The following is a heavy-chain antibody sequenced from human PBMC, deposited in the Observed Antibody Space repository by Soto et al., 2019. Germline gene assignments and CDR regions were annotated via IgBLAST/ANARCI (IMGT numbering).Heavy chain of an antibody. Sequence: SVKVSCKASGGTFSSYTISWVRQAPGQGLEWMGRIIPILGIANYAQKFQGRVTITADKSTSTAYMELSSLRSEDTTVYYCASHYYGSGSYYNNWFDPWGQGTLVTVSS. J-gene: IGHJ5*02. CDR1: GGTFSSYT. D-gene: IGHD3-10*01. CDR2: IIPILGIA. CDR3: ASHYYGSGSYYNNWFDP. V-gene: IGHV1-69*02.